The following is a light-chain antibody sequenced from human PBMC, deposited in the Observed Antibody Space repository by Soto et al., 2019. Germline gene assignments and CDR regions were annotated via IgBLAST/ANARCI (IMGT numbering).Light chain of an antibody. CDR1: QSISSW. CDR3: QQYNDHWT. J-gene: IGKJ1*01. Sequence: DIQMTQSPSTLSASVGDRVTITCRASQSISSWLAWYQQKPGTAPKLLLYKASTLQSGVPSRFSGSGSGTEFTLTISSLQPDDSATYCCQQYNDHWTFGQGTKVEIK. V-gene: IGKV1-5*03. CDR2: KAS.